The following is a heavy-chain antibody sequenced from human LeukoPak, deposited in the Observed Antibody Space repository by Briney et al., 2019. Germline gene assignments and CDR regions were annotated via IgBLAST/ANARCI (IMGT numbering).Heavy chain of an antibody. J-gene: IGHJ4*02. Sequence: GESLKISCKGSGYSFTSYWIGWVRHMPGKGLEWMGVIHIGDSNTRYSPSFQGQVTISADKSISTAYLQWSSLKASDTAMYYCARRHFYDSSGHFDYWGQGTLVTVSS. CDR2: IHIGDSNT. D-gene: IGHD3-22*01. CDR3: ARRHFYDSSGHFDY. V-gene: IGHV5-51*01. CDR1: GYSFTSYW.